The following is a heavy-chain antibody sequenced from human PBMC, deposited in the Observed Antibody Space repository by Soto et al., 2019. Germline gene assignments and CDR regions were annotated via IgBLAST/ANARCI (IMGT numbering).Heavy chain of an antibody. J-gene: IGHJ4*02. CDR3: ARITASPNSGYFDF. V-gene: IGHV4-59*01. CDR1: GGSISSYY. CDR2: IYSSGSS. D-gene: IGHD3-10*01. Sequence: PSETLSLTCTVSGGSISSYYWTWIRQPPGKGLEWIAYIYSSGSSNYNPSLKSRVTISVDTSKNQFSLRLTSVTAADTAFYYCARITASPNSGYFDFWGQGALVTVSS.